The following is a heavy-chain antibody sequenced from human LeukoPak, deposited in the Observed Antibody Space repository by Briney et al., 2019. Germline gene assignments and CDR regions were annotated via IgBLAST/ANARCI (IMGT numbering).Heavy chain of an antibody. Sequence: ASVKVSCKASGYTFTSYGINWVRQAPGQGLEWMGIINPSGGSTSYAQKFQGRVTMTRDTSTSTVYMELSSLRSEDTAVYYCARAVVVITRDAFDIWGQGTMVTVSS. J-gene: IGHJ3*02. V-gene: IGHV1-46*01. D-gene: IGHD3-22*01. CDR2: INPSGGST. CDR1: GYTFTSYG. CDR3: ARAVVVITRDAFDI.